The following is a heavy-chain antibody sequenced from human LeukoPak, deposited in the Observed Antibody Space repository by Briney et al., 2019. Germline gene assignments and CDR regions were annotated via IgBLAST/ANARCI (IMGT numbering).Heavy chain of an antibody. CDR1: GFTFDDYG. V-gene: IGHV3-20*04. Sequence: GGSLRLSCAASGFTFDDYGMSWVRHAPGKELEWVSGINWNGGSTGYADSVKGRFTISRDNAKNSLYLQMNSLRAEDTALYYCARERAYYYDSSGYYYFDYWGQGTLVTVSS. D-gene: IGHD3-22*01. CDR3: ARERAYYYDSSGYYYFDY. CDR2: INWNGGST. J-gene: IGHJ4*02.